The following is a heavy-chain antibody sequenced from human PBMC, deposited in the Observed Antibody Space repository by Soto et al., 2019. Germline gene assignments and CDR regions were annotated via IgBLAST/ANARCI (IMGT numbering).Heavy chain of an antibody. J-gene: IGHJ6*02. D-gene: IGHD6-19*01. CDR3: ARGIAGWYQGRYYYGMDV. Sequence: QVQLQESGPGLVKPSETLSLTCTVSGGSVSSGSYYWSWIRQPPGKGLEWIGYIYYSGSTNYNPSLKSRGTIAVDTSKNQFSLKLSSVTAADTAVYYCARGIAGWYQGRYYYGMDVWGQGTTVTVSS. CDR2: IYYSGST. CDR1: GGSVSSGSYY. V-gene: IGHV4-61*01.